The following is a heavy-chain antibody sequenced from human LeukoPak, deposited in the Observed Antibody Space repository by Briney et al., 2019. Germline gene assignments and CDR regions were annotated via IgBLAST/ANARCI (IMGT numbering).Heavy chain of an antibody. CDR3: AREDTGVAFDI. J-gene: IGHJ3*02. CDR2: ISYDGINK. CDR1: RFTFSTYG. V-gene: IGHV3-30*03. D-gene: IGHD2-8*01. Sequence: GGSLRLSCAASRFTFSTYGMHWVRQAPGKGLEWVALISYDGINKYYADSVKGRFTISRDNSKSTLYVQMNSLRAEDTAVYYCAREDTGVAFDIWGQGTTVTV.